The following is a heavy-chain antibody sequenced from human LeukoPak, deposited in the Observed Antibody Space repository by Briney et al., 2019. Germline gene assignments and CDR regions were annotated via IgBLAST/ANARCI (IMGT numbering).Heavy chain of an antibody. CDR3: AKWPEGAMDYFDY. Sequence: GGSLRLSCAASVFTFSSYSMPWARHAPLKGREWVSDISGDGTRTYYADSVKGRFTISRDNSKNTLYLEMSSLRVEDTAIYYCAKWPEGAMDYFDYWGQGTLVTVSS. J-gene: IGHJ4*02. CDR1: VFTFSSYS. CDR2: ISGDGTRT. V-gene: IGHV3-23*01. D-gene: IGHD3-16*01.